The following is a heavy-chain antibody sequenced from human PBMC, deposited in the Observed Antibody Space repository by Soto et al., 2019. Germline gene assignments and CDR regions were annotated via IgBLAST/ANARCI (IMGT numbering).Heavy chain of an antibody. V-gene: IGHV3-30*18. D-gene: IGHD3-3*01. J-gene: IGHJ6*01. Sequence: QVQLVESGGGVVQPGRSLRLSCAASGFTFSRYGRHWVRQAPGKGLEWVAVILYDGSNKYYADSVKCRFTISRDNSKNTLYLQMDSLIAEETVMYYCANPYYDFWSALDLYYYGMDVWGQGTTVTVSS. CDR1: GFTFSRYG. CDR2: ILYDGSNK. CDR3: ANPYYDFWSALDLYYYGMDV.